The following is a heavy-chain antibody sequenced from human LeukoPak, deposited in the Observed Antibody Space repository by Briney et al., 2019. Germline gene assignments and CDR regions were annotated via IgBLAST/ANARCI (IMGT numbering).Heavy chain of an antibody. D-gene: IGHD7-27*01. CDR1: GGSISSGSYC. Sequence: SETLSLTCTVSGGSISSGSYCWSWIRQPAGKGLEWIGRVCSSGSTNHNPSLKSRITISVDTSKNQFSLKLTSVTAADTAVYYCARHVLGTGDHLDYWGQGTLVTVSS. CDR2: VCSSGST. CDR3: ARHVLGTGDHLDY. V-gene: IGHV4-61*02. J-gene: IGHJ4*02.